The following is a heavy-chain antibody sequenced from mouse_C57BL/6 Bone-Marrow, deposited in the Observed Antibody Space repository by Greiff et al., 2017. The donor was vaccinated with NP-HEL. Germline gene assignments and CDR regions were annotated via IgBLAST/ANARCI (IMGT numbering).Heavy chain of an antibody. Sequence: EVQLVESGGGLVQSGRSLRLSCATSGFTFSDFYMEWVRQAPGKGLEWIAASRNKANDYTTEYSASVKGRFIVSRDTSQSILYLQMNALRAEDTAIYYCARDASSGYLAYWGQGTLVTVSA. V-gene: IGHV7-1*01. CDR2: SRNKANDYTT. CDR1: GFTFSDFY. CDR3: ARDASSGYLAY. J-gene: IGHJ3*01. D-gene: IGHD3-2*02.